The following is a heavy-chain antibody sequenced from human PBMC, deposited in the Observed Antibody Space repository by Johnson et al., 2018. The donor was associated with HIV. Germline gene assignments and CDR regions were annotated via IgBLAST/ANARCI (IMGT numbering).Heavy chain of an antibody. J-gene: IGHJ3*02. CDR3: ARVGRSGYCSGGSCYSGAFDI. CDR2: IGTAGDT. CDR1: GFTFSSYD. D-gene: IGHD2-15*01. Sequence: VQLVESGGGLVKPGGSLRLSCAASGFTFSSYDMHWVRQATGKGLEWVSAIGTAGDTYYPGSVKGRFTISRENAKNSLYLQMNSLRAGDTAVYYCARVGRSGYCSGGSCYSGAFDIWGQGTMVTVSS. V-gene: IGHV3-13*01.